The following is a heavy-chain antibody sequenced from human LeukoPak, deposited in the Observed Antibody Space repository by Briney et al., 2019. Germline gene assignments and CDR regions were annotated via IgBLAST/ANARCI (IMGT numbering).Heavy chain of an antibody. Sequence: GASVKVSCKASGYTFTGYYMHWVRQAPGQGLEWMGIINPSGGSTSYAQKFQGRVTITRDMSTSTVYMELSSLRSEDTAVYYCARDLAGDYDILTGYPFDYWGQGTLVTVSS. CDR2: INPSGGST. CDR3: ARDLAGDYDILTGYPFDY. CDR1: GYTFTGYY. J-gene: IGHJ4*02. V-gene: IGHV1-46*01. D-gene: IGHD3-9*01.